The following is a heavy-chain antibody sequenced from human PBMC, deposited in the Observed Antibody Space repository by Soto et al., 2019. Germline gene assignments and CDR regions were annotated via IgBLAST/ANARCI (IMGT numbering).Heavy chain of an antibody. CDR1: GFTFSNYS. D-gene: IGHD3-3*01. Sequence: GGSLRLSCAASGFTFSNYSISWVRQTPGKGLEWISYISSSGSTIFYADSVKGRFTISRDNAKNSLYLQMNSLSAEDTAVYYWARNAYDFWSAYYPDYWGQGTLVTVSS. J-gene: IGHJ4*02. V-gene: IGHV3-48*01. CDR2: ISSSGSTI. CDR3: ARNAYDFWSAYYPDY.